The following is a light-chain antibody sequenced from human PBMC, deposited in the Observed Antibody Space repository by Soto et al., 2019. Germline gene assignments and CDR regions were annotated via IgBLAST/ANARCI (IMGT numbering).Light chain of an antibody. J-gene: IGLJ7*01. Sequence: QAVVTQEPSLTVSPGGTVTLTCGSSTGAVTSGHYPYWFQQKPGQAPRTLIYDTNKKHSWTPARFSGSLLGGKAALTLSGAQPEDEADYYCLLSYSAAAVFGGGTQLTVL. CDR1: TGAVTSGHY. V-gene: IGLV7-46*01. CDR2: DTN. CDR3: LLSYSAAAV.